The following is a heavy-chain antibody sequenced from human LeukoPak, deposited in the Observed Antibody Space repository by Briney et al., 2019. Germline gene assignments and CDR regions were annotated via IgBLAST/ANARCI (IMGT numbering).Heavy chain of an antibody. V-gene: IGHV3-23*01. CDR2: ISGGGGST. D-gene: IGHD3-3*01. CDR1: GFTFTSYS. CDR3: AKDRITIFGVVILYYYGMDV. Sequence: GGSLRLSCAASGFTFTSYSMNWVRQAPGKGLEWVSTISGGGGSTYYADSVKGRFTISRDNSKNTLYLQVNSLRAEDTAVYYCAKDRITIFGVVILYYYGMDVWGQGTTVTVSS. J-gene: IGHJ6*02.